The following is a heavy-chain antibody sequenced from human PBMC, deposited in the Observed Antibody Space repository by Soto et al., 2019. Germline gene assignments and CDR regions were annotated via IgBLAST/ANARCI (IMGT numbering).Heavy chain of an antibody. V-gene: IGHV4-39*02. J-gene: IGHJ4*02. CDR3: AGDGGSPNWFVY. Sequence: SETLSLTCTVSGDSINNRRYYWGWIRQPPGEGLEWIGTIYYGGNTYYNPSLRGRVTTSVDTSKNQFSLKLSSVTAADTAVYYCAGDGGSPNWFVYWGQGTLVTVSS. CDR2: IYYGGNT. D-gene: IGHD2-15*01. CDR1: GDSINNRRYY.